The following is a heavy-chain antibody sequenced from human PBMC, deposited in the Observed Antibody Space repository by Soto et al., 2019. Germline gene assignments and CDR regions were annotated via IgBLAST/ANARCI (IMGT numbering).Heavy chain of an antibody. D-gene: IGHD3-22*01. J-gene: IGHJ5*02. CDR2: IIPIFGTA. CDR1: GGTFSSYA. Sequence: GASVKVSCKASGGTFSSYAISWVRQAPGQGLEWMGGIIPIFGTANYAQKFQGRVTITADESTSTAYMELSSLRSEDTAEYYCARVASDSSGYPTPNWFDPWGQGTLVTVSS. CDR3: ARVASDSSGYPTPNWFDP. V-gene: IGHV1-69*13.